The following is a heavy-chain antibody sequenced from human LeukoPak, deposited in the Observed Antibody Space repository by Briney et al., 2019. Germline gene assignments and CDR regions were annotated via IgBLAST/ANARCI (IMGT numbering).Heavy chain of an antibody. D-gene: IGHD4-23*01. J-gene: IGHJ4*02. V-gene: IGHV4-59*08. CDR1: GGSISSYY. Sequence: SETLSLTCTVSGGSISSYYWSWIRQPPGKGLEWIGYIYYSGSTNYNPSLKSRVTISVDTSKNQFSLKLSSVTAADTAVYYCARAYRSVREVGGYWGQGTLVTVSS. CDR3: ARAYRSVREVGGY. CDR2: IYYSGST.